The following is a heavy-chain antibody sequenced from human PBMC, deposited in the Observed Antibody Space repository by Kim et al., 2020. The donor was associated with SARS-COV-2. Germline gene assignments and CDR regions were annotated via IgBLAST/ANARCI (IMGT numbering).Heavy chain of an antibody. Sequence: GGSLRLSCAASGFTFDDYAMHWVRQAPGKGLEWVSGISWNSGSIGYADSVKGRFTISRDNAKNSLYLQMNSLRAEDTALYYCAKDMVASPSRRLQGFDYWGQGTLVTVSS. V-gene: IGHV3-9*01. CDR3: AKDMVASPSRRLQGFDY. CDR2: ISWNSGSI. CDR1: GFTFDDYA. D-gene: IGHD2-21*02. J-gene: IGHJ4*02.